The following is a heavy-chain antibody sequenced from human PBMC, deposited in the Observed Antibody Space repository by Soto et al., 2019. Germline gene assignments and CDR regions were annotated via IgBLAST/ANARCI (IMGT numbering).Heavy chain of an antibody. Sequence: GGSLRLSCAASGFIFNNYAMTWVRQAPGKGLEWVSTVTASGGGTFYANSVKGRFTISRDNSRNTLHLQMSSLRVEDTALYYCAQELVPDLTAKFGYWGQGTLVTVSS. V-gene: IGHV3-23*01. CDR3: AQELVPDLTAKFGY. CDR2: VTASGGGT. D-gene: IGHD5-18*01. J-gene: IGHJ4*02. CDR1: GFIFNNYA.